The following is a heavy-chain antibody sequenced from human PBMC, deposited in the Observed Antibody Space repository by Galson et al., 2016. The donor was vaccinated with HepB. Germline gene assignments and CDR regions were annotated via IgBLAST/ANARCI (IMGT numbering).Heavy chain of an antibody. V-gene: IGHV3-33*06. CDR3: AKGRWDFDS. CDR1: GFTFYG. Sequence: SLRLSCAASGFTFYGMHWVRQAPGKGLEWVAVIWYDGSHKYYADSVKGRFTISRDNSKNTLYLQMHSLRGEDTAVYYCAKGRWDFDSWGQGTLVTVSS. CDR2: IWYDGSHK. D-gene: IGHD5-24*01. J-gene: IGHJ4*02.